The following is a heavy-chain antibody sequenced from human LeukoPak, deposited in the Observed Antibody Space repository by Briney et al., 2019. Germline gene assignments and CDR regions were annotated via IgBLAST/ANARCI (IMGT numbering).Heavy chain of an antibody. CDR2: ISSSSSYI. D-gene: IGHD6-6*01. Sequence: PGGSLRLSCAVSGFTFSSYSMNLVRQAPGKGLEWVSSISSSSSYIYYADSVKGRFTISRDNAKNSLYLQMNSLRAEDTAVYYCATIRQLEQADYWGQGTLVTVSS. V-gene: IGHV3-21*01. J-gene: IGHJ4*02. CDR1: GFTFSSYS. CDR3: ATIRQLEQADY.